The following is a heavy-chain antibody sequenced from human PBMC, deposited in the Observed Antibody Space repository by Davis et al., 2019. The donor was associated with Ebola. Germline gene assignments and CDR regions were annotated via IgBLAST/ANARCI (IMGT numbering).Heavy chain of an antibody. V-gene: IGHV3-74*01. Sequence: PGGSLRLSCVASGFTFSTYSMSWVRQAPGKGLEWVSRINSDGSSTSYADSVKGRFTISRDNAKNSLYLQMNSLRADDTAVYYCARSSSPDYWGQGTLVTVSS. CDR1: GFTFSTYS. J-gene: IGHJ4*02. CDR2: INSDGSST. D-gene: IGHD6-13*01. CDR3: ARSSSPDY.